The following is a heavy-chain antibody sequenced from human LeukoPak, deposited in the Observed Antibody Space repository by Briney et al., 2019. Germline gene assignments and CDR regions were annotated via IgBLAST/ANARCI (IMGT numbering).Heavy chain of an antibody. CDR2: VYYTGTT. Sequence: SETLSLTCTFSGGSIRRENYFWGWIRQSPGKGLEWFGNVYYTGTTYYNPSLKSRVIISVDTSMNQFSLKLNSVTAADTSEYYCARLYSFDWLPHGAFDIWGQGTVVTVSS. D-gene: IGHD3-9*01. V-gene: IGHV4-39*01. CDR1: GGSIRRENYF. CDR3: ARLYSFDWLPHGAFDI. J-gene: IGHJ3*02.